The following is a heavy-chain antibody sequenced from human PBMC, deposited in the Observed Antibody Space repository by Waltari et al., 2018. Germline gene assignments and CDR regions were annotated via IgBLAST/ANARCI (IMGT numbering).Heavy chain of an antibody. CDR3: ARDVVQGSVIDD. CDR1: GYTFTSYY. V-gene: IGHV1-46*01. J-gene: IGHJ4*02. D-gene: IGHD3-10*01. CDR2: IKPSVGSK. Sequence: QVQLVQSGAEVKKPGASVKVSCKASGYTFTSYYMHWVRPAPGQGLDWMGIIKPSVGSKSYEQKCQGRVTMTRDRSTSTVYMERSSLRSEDTAVYYCARDVVQGSVIDDWGQGTRVTVSS.